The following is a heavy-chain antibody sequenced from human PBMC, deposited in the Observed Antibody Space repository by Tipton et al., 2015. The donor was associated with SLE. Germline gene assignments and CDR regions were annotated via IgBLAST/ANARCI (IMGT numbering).Heavy chain of an antibody. CDR3: AKETLEWLFPYGMDV. D-gene: IGHD3-3*01. Sequence: SLRLSCAASGFTFSDHYMDWVRQAPGKGLEWVGRTRNKANSYTTEYAASVKGRFTISRDDSKNSLYLQMNSLKTEDTAVYYCAKETLEWLFPYGMDVWGQGTTVTVSS. J-gene: IGHJ6*02. CDR2: TRNKANSYTT. CDR1: GFTFSDHY. V-gene: IGHV3-72*01.